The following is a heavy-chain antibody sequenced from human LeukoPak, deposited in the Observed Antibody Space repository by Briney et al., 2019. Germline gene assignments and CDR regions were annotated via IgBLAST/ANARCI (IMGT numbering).Heavy chain of an antibody. CDR1: GFTFSSYS. CDR2: ISSSSSYI. J-gene: IGHJ6*04. CDR3: ARFGPPMVVQAAIPYYYYYGMDV. V-gene: IGHV3-21*01. Sequence: GGSLRLSCAASGFTFSSYSMNWVRQAPGKGLEWVSSISSSSSYIYYADSVKGRFTISRDNAKNSLYLQMNSLRAEDTAVYYCARFGPPMVVQAAIPYYYYYGMDVWGKGTTVTVSS. D-gene: IGHD2-2*01.